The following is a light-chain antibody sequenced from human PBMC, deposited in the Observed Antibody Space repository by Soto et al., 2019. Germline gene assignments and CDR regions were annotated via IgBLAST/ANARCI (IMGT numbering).Light chain of an antibody. CDR3: SSYTSSSTLDV. J-gene: IGLJ1*01. Sequence: QSVLTQPPSASGSPGQSVTISCTGTNSDVGHYDYVSWYQQHPGKAPKLIIYEVTKRPSGVPDRFSGSKSGNTASLSVSGLQAEDEADYYCSSYTSSSTLDVFGTGTKVTV. CDR2: EVT. CDR1: NSDVGHYDY. V-gene: IGLV2-8*01.